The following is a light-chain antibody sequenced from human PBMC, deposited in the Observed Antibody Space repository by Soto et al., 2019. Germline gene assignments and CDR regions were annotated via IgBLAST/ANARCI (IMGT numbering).Light chain of an antibody. CDR2: GAS. CDR1: QSVSSK. CDR3: QQYNNWPPIT. J-gene: IGKJ5*01. V-gene: IGKV3D-15*01. Sequence: ETVMTQSPATLSVSPGERATLSCRASQSVSSKLAWYQQKPGQAPRLLIYGASTRATGIPARFSGSGSGTEFTLSISSLQSEDSAVYSCQQYNNWPPITFGQGTRLEI.